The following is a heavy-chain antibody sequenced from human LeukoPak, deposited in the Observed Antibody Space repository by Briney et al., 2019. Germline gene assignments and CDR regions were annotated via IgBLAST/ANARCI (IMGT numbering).Heavy chain of an antibody. D-gene: IGHD2-2*03. CDR2: INSDGSMT. J-gene: IGHJ4*02. CDR1: GLSFSDNY. V-gene: IGHV3-11*01. Sequence: PGGSLRLSCAASGLSFSDNYMGWLRQPPGKGLEWLSYINSDGSMTKYTASVQGRFTISRDNAKRSLFLQVNNLRANDTARYYCAKGSHGWTFDVWGQGSQVTVSS. CDR3: AKGSHGWTFDV.